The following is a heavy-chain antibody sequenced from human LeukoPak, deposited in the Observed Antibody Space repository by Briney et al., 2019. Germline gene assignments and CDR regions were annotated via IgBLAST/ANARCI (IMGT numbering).Heavy chain of an antibody. D-gene: IGHD3-3*01. CDR3: ARDGDFWSGYFTYYMDV. Sequence: PGGSLRLSCAASGFTFSSYSMNWVRQAPGKGLEWVSYISSSSSTIYYADSVKGRFTISRDNAKNSLYLQMNSLRAEDTAVYYCARDGDFWSGYFTYYMDVWGKGTTVTVSS. CDR2: ISSSSSTI. CDR1: GFTFSSYS. J-gene: IGHJ6*03. V-gene: IGHV3-48*01.